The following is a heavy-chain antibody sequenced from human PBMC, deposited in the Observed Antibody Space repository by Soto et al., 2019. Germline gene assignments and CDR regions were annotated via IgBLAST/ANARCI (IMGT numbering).Heavy chain of an antibody. CDR1: GGSISSSNW. Sequence: QVQLQESGPGLVKPSGTLSLTCAVSGGSISSSNWWSWVHQPPGKGLEWIGEIYHSGSTNYNPSLKSRVTISVDKSKNQFSLMLSSVTAADTAVYYCARGWYYDSSGYYYGQYFDYWGQGTLVTVSS. J-gene: IGHJ4*02. D-gene: IGHD3-22*01. V-gene: IGHV4-4*02. CDR3: ARGWYYDSSGYYYGQYFDY. CDR2: IYHSGST.